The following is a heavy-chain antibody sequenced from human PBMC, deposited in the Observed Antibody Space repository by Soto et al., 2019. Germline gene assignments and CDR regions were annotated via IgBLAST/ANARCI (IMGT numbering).Heavy chain of an antibody. CDR3: ARVGPGYFDCLLRDPSVYYYYYYYMDV. J-gene: IGHJ6*03. V-gene: IGHV3-20*01. CDR1: GFTFEDYG. D-gene: IGHD3-9*01. Sequence: GGSKRLSYAASGFTFEDYGMSWVRKTTGKGLEWVSGINWNGGSTGYADSVKGRFTISRDNAKNSLYLQMNSLRAEDTALHHCARVGPGYFDCLLRDPSVYYYYYYYMDVWGKGTTGTVS. CDR2: INWNGGST.